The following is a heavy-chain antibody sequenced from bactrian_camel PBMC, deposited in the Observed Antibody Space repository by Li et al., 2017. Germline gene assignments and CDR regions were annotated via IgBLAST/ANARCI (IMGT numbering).Heavy chain of an antibody. J-gene: IGHJ6*01. Sequence: HVQLVESGGGSVQAGGSLRLACVVSIEHFIEYCMAWFRRAPGKSREGLASIDANGRTKYADFVKGRFSISRDNAENALYLQLNSLKPEDTATYYCAAAIWSCGKDILGSRNHFGYWGQGTQVTVS. CDR2: IDANGRT. D-gene: IGHD8*01. CDR1: IEHFIEYC. V-gene: IGHV3S53*01. CDR3: AAAIWSCGKDILGSRNHFGY.